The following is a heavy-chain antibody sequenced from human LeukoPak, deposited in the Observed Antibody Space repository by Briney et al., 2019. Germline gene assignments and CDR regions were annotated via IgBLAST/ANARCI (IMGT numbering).Heavy chain of an antibody. J-gene: IGHJ4*02. CDR2: IHYSGST. D-gene: IGHD6-13*01. V-gene: IGHV4-59*01. CDR3: VRRVHSSSWSSYFDY. CDR1: GGSISNNY. Sequence: SETLSLTCNVSGGSISNNYWTWIRQPPGRGLEWIGSIHYSGSTSYNPSLRSRVTISVDKSKNQFFLKLSSVTATDTAVYYCVRRVHSSSWSSYFDYWGQETLVTVSS.